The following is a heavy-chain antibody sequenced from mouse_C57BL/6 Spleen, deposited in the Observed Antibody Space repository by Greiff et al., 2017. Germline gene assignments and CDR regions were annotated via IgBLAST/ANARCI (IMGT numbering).Heavy chain of an antibody. CDR3: ARRQLRPYYAMDY. CDR2: IDPSDSYT. D-gene: IGHD3-2*02. J-gene: IGHJ4*01. V-gene: IGHV1-69*01. CDR1: GYTFTSYW. Sequence: QVQLQQPGAELVMPGASVKLSCKASGYTFTSYWMHWVQQRPGQGLEWIGEIDPSDSYTNYNQTFKGKSTLTVDKSSSTAYMKLSSLTSEDSAVYYCARRQLRPYYAMDYWGQGTSVTVSS.